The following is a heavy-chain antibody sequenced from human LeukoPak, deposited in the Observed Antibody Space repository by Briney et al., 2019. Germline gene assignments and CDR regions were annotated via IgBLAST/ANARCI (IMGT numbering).Heavy chain of an antibody. J-gene: IGHJ4*02. Sequence: GGSLRLSCAASGFTFSSYWMSWVRQAPGKGLEWVANIKQDGNEKYYVDSVKGRFTISRDNAKNSLYLQMNSLRAEDTAVYYCARDYYDSSGQQDYWGQGTLVTVSS. D-gene: IGHD3-22*01. CDR3: ARDYYDSSGQQDY. CDR2: IKQDGNEK. V-gene: IGHV3-7*01. CDR1: GFTFSSYW.